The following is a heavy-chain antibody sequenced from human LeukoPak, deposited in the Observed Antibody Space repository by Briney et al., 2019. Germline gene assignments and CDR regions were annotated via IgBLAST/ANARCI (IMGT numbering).Heavy chain of an antibody. CDR3: ARMAMDPAMVTNFFDL. V-gene: IGHV1-46*01. CDR1: GYTFTNYY. Sequence: GASVTVSCKASGYTFTNYYMHWVRQAPGQGLEWMGVIHPSGGSTTYAQKFQGRVTLTKDTATSTVYIELSSLRSDDTAVFYCARMAMDPAMVTNFFDLWGQGTMVTVSA. J-gene: IGHJ4*02. CDR2: IHPSGGST. D-gene: IGHD5-18*01.